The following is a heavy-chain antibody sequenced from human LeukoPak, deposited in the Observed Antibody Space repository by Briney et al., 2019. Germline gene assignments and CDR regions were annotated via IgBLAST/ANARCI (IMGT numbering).Heavy chain of an antibody. CDR1: GFTFSSYA. CDR2: ISYDGSNK. Sequence: GGSPRLSCAASGFTFSSYAMHWVRQAPGKGLEWVAVISYDGSNKYYADSVKGRFTISRDNSKNTLYLQMNSLRAEDTAVYYCARTGPVSGTVDSWGQGTLVTVSS. J-gene: IGHJ4*02. V-gene: IGHV3-30*04. D-gene: IGHD6-13*01. CDR3: ARTGPVSGTVDS.